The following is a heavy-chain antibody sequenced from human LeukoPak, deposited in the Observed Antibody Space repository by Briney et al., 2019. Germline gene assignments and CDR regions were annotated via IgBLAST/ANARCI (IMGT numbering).Heavy chain of an antibody. J-gene: IGHJ4*02. D-gene: IGHD3-10*01. CDR2: ISGSGGST. V-gene: IGHV3-23*01. CDR1: GFTFSSYA. CDR3: AKDSGRVRGDPIKQPFDY. Sequence: GGSLRLSCAASGFTFSSYAMSWVRQAPGKGLERVSAISGSGGSTYYADSVKGRFTISRDNSKNTLYLQMNSLRAEDTAVYYCAKDSGRVRGDPIKQPFDYWGQGTLVTVSS.